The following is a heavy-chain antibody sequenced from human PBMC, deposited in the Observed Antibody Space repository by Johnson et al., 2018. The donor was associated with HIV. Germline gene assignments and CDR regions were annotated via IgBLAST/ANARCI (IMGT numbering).Heavy chain of an antibody. CDR3: ARATDPTVWGGSAPSHAFHV. Sequence: QVQLVESGGGLVKPGGSLRLSCAASGFSFSDHYMSWIRQAPGKGLEWVSYISSSGSTIYYADSVKGRFTISRDNSKNTLYLQMNSLRAEDTAVYYCARATDPTVWGGSAPSHAFHVWGQGTMVTVSS. D-gene: IGHD3-3*01. J-gene: IGHJ3*01. V-gene: IGHV3-11*04. CDR2: ISSSGSTI. CDR1: GFSFSDHY.